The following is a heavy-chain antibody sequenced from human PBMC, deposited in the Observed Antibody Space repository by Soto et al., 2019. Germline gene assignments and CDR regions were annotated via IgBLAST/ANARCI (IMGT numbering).Heavy chain of an antibody. D-gene: IGHD3-22*01. J-gene: IGHJ4*02. CDR1: GFTFRRYA. CDR3: ARDPFDYDSVIVPPPSRGFDY. V-gene: IGHV3-30*04. Sequence: QVQLVESGGGVVQPGRSLRLSCGFSGFTFRRYAMYWVRQAPGKGLEWVAVITHDGSQKYYADYVKGRFTISRDNSKNTLYLQMNSLREDDTAVYYCARDPFDYDSVIVPPPSRGFDYWGQGTLVTVSS. CDR2: ITHDGSQK.